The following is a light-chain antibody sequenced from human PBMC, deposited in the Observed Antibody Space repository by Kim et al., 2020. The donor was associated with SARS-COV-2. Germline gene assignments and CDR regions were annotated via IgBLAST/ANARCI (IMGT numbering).Light chain of an antibody. CDR1: SSSIGSNY. Sequence: QSVLTQPPSASGTPGQRVTISCSGSSSSIGSNYVYWYQQLPGTAPKLLIYSDNQRPSGVPDRFSGSKSGTSASLAISGLRSEDEADYYCAAWDDSLSGQVFGGGTQLTVL. V-gene: IGLV1-47*01. CDR2: SDN. CDR3: AAWDDSLSGQV. J-gene: IGLJ3*02.